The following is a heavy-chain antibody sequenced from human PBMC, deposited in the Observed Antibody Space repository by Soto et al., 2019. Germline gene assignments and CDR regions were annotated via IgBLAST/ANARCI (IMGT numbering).Heavy chain of an antibody. CDR1: GFTVSSKY. D-gene: IGHD2-2*01. CDR3: ARGLGYCNSTSCYSIFDS. CDR2: IYSNSST. J-gene: IGHJ5*01. V-gene: IGHV3-66*01. Sequence: EVQLVESGGGLVQPGGSLRLSCAASGFTVSSKYMNWVRQTPGKRLEWVSIIYSNSSTYYADSVKGRFTISRDNSKNTLYLQRHTLRAEDTAVYYCARGLGYCNSTSCYSIFDSWGQGSLVTVSS.